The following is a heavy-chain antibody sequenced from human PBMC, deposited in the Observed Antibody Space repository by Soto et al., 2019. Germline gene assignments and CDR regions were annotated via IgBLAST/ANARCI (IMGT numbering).Heavy chain of an antibody. J-gene: IGHJ4*02. Sequence: QVQLVQSGAEVTKPGASVKVSCKAYGYTFSSYYMHWVRQAPGQELEWMGIINPSGGSTTYAQKFQGRVTMTRDTSTSTVYMELSSLRSEDTAVYYCARVGGYSYGGVDYWGQGTLVTVSS. CDR2: INPSGGST. V-gene: IGHV1-46*01. CDR3: ARVGGYSYGGVDY. CDR1: GYTFSSYY. D-gene: IGHD5-18*01.